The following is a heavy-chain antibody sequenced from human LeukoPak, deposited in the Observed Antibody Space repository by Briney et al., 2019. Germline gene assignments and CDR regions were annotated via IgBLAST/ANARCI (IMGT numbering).Heavy chain of an antibody. CDR2: IKQDGSEK. CDR1: GFTFSSYW. Sequence: GGSLRLSCAASGFTFSSYWMSWVRQAPGKGLEWVANIKQDGSEKYYVDSVKGRFTISRDNAKNSLYLQMNSLRAEDTAVYYCARDLAVAGGSSSPVGYYYFGMDVWGKGATVTVSS. V-gene: IGHV3-7*03. CDR3: ARDLAVAGGSSSPVGYYYFGMDV. J-gene: IGHJ6*04. D-gene: IGHD6-19*01.